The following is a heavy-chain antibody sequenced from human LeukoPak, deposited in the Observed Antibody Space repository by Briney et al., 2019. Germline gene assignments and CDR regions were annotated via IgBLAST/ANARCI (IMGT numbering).Heavy chain of an antibody. V-gene: IGHV4-59*01. D-gene: IGHD3-22*01. CDR1: GGSISSYY. CDR2: IYYSGST. CDR3: ARDGEYYDSSGYYAFDI. Sequence: SETLSLTCTVSGGSISSYYWSWIRQPPGKGLEWIGYIYYSGSTNYNPSLKSRVTISVDTSKNQFSLKLSSVIAADTAVYYCARDGEYYDSSGYYAFDIWGQGTIVTVSS. J-gene: IGHJ3*02.